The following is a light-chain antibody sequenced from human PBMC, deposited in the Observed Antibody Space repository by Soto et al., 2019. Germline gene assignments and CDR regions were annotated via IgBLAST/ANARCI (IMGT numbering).Light chain of an antibody. CDR2: HDN. V-gene: IGKV1-33*01. CDR3: QQYDNPL. CDR1: QGISNY. J-gene: IGKJ4*01. Sequence: DIQMTQSPSSLSASVGDRVTITCQARQGISNYLNWYQQKAGKAPKPLLYHDNHLERGVPSRFGGSGCRTYIPFPISCLQRKNIATYYCQQYDNPLFGGGTKVDIK.